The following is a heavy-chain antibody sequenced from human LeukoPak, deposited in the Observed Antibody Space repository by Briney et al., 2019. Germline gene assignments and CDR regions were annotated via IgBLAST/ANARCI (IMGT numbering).Heavy chain of an antibody. CDR2: VHSSGST. Sequence: RSSETLSLTCTVSGGSMSGQFWSWFRQPPGKGLVWIGYVHSSGSTNYNPSLKSRVTISVDTSKKQFSLKLSSVTAADTAQYYCARHASVSPWYFVLWGRGTLATVSS. J-gene: IGHJ2*01. CDR3: ARHASVSPWYFVL. D-gene: IGHD3-10*01. CDR1: GGSMSGQF. V-gene: IGHV4-59*08.